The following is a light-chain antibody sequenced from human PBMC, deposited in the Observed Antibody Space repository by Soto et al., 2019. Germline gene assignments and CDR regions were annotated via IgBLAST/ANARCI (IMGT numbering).Light chain of an antibody. V-gene: IGLV2-11*01. CDR1: SSDVGGYNY. J-gene: IGLJ1*01. CDR3: CSYAGSYTYV. CDR2: DVS. Sequence: SALTQPPSASGSPGQSVTISCTGTSSDVGGYNYVSWYQQHPGKAPKLMIYDVSKRPSGVPDRFSGSKSGNTASLTISGLQAEDEADYYCCSYAGSYTYVFGTGTKVTVL.